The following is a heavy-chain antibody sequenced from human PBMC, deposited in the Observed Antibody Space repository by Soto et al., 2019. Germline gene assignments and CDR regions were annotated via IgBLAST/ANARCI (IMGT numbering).Heavy chain of an antibody. CDR3: AKPGRLVDYASYYFDY. CDR1: GFTFSSYG. J-gene: IGHJ4*02. CDR2: ISYDGSNK. V-gene: IGHV3-30*18. D-gene: IGHD3-16*01. Sequence: PGGSLRLSCAASGFTFSSYGMHWVRQAPGKGLEWVAVISYDGSNKYYADSVKGRFTISRDNSKNTLYQQMNSLRAEDTAVYYCAKPGRLVDYASYYFDYWGQGTLVTVPS.